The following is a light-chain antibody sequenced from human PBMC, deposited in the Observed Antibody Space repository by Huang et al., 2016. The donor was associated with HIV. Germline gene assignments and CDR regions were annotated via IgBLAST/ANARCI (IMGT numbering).Light chain of an antibody. CDR3: QQSYSTPYT. CDR2: AAS. J-gene: IGKJ2*01. Sequence: DIQMTQSPSSLSASVGDRVTITCLASQSISSYLNWYQQKPGKAPKLLIYAASSLQSGVPARFSGSGSWTDFTLTISSLQPEDFATYYCQQSYSTPYTFGQGTKLEIK. V-gene: IGKV1-39*01. CDR1: QSISSY.